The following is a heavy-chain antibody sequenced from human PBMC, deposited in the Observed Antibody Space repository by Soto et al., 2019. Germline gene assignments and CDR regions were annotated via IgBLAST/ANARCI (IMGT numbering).Heavy chain of an antibody. CDR3: ARGSVAAAGTYYYYGMDV. CDR2: INPNSGGT. CDR1: GYTFTGYY. J-gene: IGHJ6*02. Sequence: ASVKVSCKASGYTFTGYYMHWVRQAPGQGLEWMGWINPNSGGTNYAQKFQGWVTMTRDTSISTAYMELSRLRSDDTAAYYCARGSVAAAGTYYYYGMDVWGQGTTVTVSS. D-gene: IGHD6-13*01. V-gene: IGHV1-2*04.